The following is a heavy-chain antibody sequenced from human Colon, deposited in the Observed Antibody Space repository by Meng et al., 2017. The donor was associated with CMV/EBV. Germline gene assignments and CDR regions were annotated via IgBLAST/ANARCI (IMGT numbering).Heavy chain of an antibody. CDR2: ISWNSGSI. V-gene: IGHV3-9*01. CDR1: GFNFNDYA. J-gene: IGHJ6*02. CDR3: AKDYNSGWYGGHYYYYYYGMDV. D-gene: IGHD6-19*01. Sequence: GGSLKISCAASGFNFNDYAMHWVRQAPGKGLEWVSGISWNSGSIGYADSVKGRFTISRDNAKNSLYLQMNSLRAEDTALYYCAKDYNSGWYGGHYYYYYYGMDVWGQGTTVTVSS.